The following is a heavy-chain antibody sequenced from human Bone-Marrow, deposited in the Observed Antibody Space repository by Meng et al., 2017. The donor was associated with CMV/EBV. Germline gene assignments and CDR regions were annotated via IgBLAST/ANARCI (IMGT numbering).Heavy chain of an antibody. D-gene: IGHD2-2*01. CDR1: GFTFSHSA. V-gene: IGHV3-23*01. J-gene: IGHJ4*02. Sequence: GESLKISCADSGFTFSHSAMSWVRQVPGKGLEWVSGISGSGGSTYYADSVKGRFTISRDNSKNTLYLHMRSLRAEDTAVYHCAKLLSDIVVVPDAIFDFWGQGTLVTVSS. CDR3: AKLLSDIVVVPDAIFDF. CDR2: ISGSGGST.